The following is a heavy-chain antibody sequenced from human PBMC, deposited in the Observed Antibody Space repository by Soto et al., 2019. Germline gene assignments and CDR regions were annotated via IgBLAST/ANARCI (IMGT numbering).Heavy chain of an antibody. V-gene: IGHV3-48*02. CDR2: ISFSGSVT. J-gene: IGHJ3*02. CDR1: GFRISTYS. Sequence: GGSLRLSCAASGFRISTYSMNWVRQAPGKGLEWVSYISFSGSVTYYADFVMGRFTISRDNVKNSLWLQMNSLREEDTAVYYCARIDGTLDIWGQGTMVTVSS. CDR3: ARIDGTLDI.